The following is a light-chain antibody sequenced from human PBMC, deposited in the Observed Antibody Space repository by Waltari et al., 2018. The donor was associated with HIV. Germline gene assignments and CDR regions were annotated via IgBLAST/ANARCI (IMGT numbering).Light chain of an antibody. V-gene: IGKV3-11*01. CDR3: QQRSNWPRT. Sequence: EIVLTQSPATLALSPEERATQPCRASQSVSSYLSWYRQKPGQAPRLLIYDASNRATGIPARFSGSGSGSDFTLTISSLEPEDFAVYYCQQRSNWPRTFGQGTKVEIK. CDR2: DAS. CDR1: QSVSSY. J-gene: IGKJ1*01.